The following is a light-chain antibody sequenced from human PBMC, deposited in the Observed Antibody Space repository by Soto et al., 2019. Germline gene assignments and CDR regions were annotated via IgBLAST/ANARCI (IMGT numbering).Light chain of an antibody. CDR2: EVT. V-gene: IGLV2-8*01. J-gene: IGLJ2*01. CDR1: SSDVGSYNY. Sequence: QSALTQPPSASGSPGQSVTISCTGTSSDVGSYNYVSWIRQRPGTAPKLMIYEVTKRPSGVPDRFSGSKSGNTASLTVSGHQAEDEADYFCISYAGSSNFVVFGGGTKLTVL. CDR3: ISYAGSSNFVV.